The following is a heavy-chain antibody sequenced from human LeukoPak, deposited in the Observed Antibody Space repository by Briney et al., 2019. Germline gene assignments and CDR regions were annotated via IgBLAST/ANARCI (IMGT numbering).Heavy chain of an antibody. CDR3: AKGFDPDGY. D-gene: IGHD3-9*01. CDR1: GFTFSKFG. CDR2: ISPSRAST. J-gene: IGHJ4*02. V-gene: IGHV3-23*01. Sequence: GGTLRLSCAASGFTFSKFGMSWVRQAPGKGLEWVSAISPSRASTYYADSVKGRFTISRGDSKNILYLQLNSLRAEDTAVYYCAKGFDPDGYWGQGTLVTVSS.